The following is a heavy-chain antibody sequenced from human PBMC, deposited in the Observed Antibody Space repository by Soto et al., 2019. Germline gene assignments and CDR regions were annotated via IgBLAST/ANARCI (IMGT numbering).Heavy chain of an antibody. CDR3: AIYDTSGSRGFQH. D-gene: IGHD3-22*01. J-gene: IGHJ1*01. Sequence: QVQLQESGPGLVKPSQTLSLTCTVSGGSISSGGYYWSWIRQHPGKGLEWIGYIYYSGSTYYNPSLKGRVTIAVDPSKTQSSLQLSSVPAADTAVYYCAIYDTSGSRGFQHWGQGTLVTVSS. V-gene: IGHV4-31*03. CDR2: IYYSGST. CDR1: GGSISSGGYY.